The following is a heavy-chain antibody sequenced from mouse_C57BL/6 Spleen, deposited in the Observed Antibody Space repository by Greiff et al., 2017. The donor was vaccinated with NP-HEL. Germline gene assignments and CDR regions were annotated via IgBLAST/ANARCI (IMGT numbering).Heavy chain of an antibody. CDR3: ARPPPGYFDV. CDR2: ISSGGSYT. J-gene: IGHJ1*03. V-gene: IGHV5-6*01. CDR1: GFTFSSYG. Sequence: EVNVVESGGDLVKPGGSLKLSCAASGFTFSSYGMSWVRQTPDKRLEWVATISSGGSYTYYPDSVKGRFTISRDNAKNTLYLQMSSLKSEDTAMYYWARPPPGYFDVWGTGTTVTVSS.